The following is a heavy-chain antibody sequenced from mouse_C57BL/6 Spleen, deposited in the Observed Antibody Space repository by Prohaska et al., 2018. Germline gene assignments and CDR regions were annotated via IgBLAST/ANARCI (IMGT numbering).Heavy chain of an antibody. CDR2: INPNNGGT. D-gene: IGHD4-1*01. CDR3: ARTLGLGGFAY. Sequence: HGKSLEWIGYINPNNGGTSYNQKFKGKATLTVNKSSSTAYMELRSLTSEDSAVYYCARTLGLGGFAYWGQGTLVTVSA. J-gene: IGHJ3*01. V-gene: IGHV1-22*01.